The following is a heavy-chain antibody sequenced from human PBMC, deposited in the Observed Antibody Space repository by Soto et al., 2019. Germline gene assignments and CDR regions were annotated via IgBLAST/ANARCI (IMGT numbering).Heavy chain of an antibody. Sequence: PSETLSLTCTVSGGSISSSSYYWGWFRQPPGKGLEWIGSIYYSGSTYYNPSLKSRVTISVDTSKNQFSLKLSSVTAADTAVYYCAKGGSGRYSNPFDIWGQGTMVT. D-gene: IGHD3-10*01. CDR2: IYYSGST. V-gene: IGHV4-39*01. CDR3: AKGGSGRYSNPFDI. CDR1: GGSISSSSYY. J-gene: IGHJ3*02.